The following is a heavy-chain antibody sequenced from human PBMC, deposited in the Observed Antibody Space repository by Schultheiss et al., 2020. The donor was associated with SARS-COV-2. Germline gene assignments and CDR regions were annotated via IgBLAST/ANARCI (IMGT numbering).Heavy chain of an antibody. J-gene: IGHJ6*02. CDR1: GFTFSSYW. V-gene: IGHV3-20*04. CDR3: AAETTVTTYGMDV. D-gene: IGHD4-11*01. CDR2: ISWDGGST. Sequence: GESLKISCAASGFTFSSYWMSWVRQAPGKGLEWVSLISWDGGSTYYADSVKGRFTISRDNAKNSLYLQMNSLRAEDTAVYYCAAETTVTTYGMDVWGQGTTVTVSS.